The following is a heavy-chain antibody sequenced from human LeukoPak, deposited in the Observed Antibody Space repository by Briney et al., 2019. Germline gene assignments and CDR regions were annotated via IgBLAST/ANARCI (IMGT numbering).Heavy chain of an antibody. CDR2: INSDESST. J-gene: IGHJ4*02. V-gene: IGHV3-74*01. Sequence: PGGSLRLSCAASGFTFSSYWMHWVRQAPGKGLVWVSRINSDESSTSYADSVKGRFTISRDNAKNTLYLQMNSLRAEDTAVYYCARVDGRGGAGYWGQGTLVTVSS. CDR1: GFTFSSYW. CDR3: ARVDGRGGAGY. D-gene: IGHD3-16*01.